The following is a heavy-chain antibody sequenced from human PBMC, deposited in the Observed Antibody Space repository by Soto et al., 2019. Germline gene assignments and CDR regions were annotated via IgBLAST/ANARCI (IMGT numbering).Heavy chain of an antibody. J-gene: IGHJ6*02. V-gene: IGHV1-69*13. Sequence: ASVKVSCKASGGTFSSYAISWVRQAPGQGLEWMGGIIPIFGTANYAQKFQGRVTITADESTSSAYMELSSLRSEDTAVYYCARVPEGYPYYYYYGMDVWGQGTTVTVSS. D-gene: IGHD5-18*01. CDR2: IIPIFGTA. CDR1: GGTFSSYA. CDR3: ARVPEGYPYYYYYGMDV.